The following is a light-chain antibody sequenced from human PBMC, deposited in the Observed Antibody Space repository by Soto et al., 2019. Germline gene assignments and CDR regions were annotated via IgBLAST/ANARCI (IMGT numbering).Light chain of an antibody. CDR3: QQYNSYSGT. V-gene: IGKV1-5*01. CDR2: DAS. J-gene: IGKJ1*01. CDR1: QSISSW. Sequence: IQMTQSPSTLSTYIGDRVTITCRASQSISSWLAWYQQKPGKAPKLLIYDASSLESGVPSRFSGSGSGTEFTLTISSLQPDDFATYYCQQYNSYSGTFGQGTKVDIK.